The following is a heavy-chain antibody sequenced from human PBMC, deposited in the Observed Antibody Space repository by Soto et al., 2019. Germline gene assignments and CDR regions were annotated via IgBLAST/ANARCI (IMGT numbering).Heavy chain of an antibody. CDR3: ARESSGDSRARGAFDI. CDR1: GGSISSGGYY. V-gene: IGHV4-31*03. D-gene: IGHD3-22*01. J-gene: IGHJ3*02. Sequence: SETLSLTCTVSGGSISSGGYYRSWIRQHPGKGLEWIGYIYYSGSTYYNPSLKSRVTISVDTSKNQFSLKLSSVTAADTAVYYCARESSGDSRARGAFDIWGQGTMVTVSS. CDR2: IYYSGST.